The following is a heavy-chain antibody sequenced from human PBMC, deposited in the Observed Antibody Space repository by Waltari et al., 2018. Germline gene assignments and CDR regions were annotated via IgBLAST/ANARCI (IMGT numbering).Heavy chain of an antibody. V-gene: IGHV3-21*01. CDR2: ISSITTYI. D-gene: IGHD3-3*01. Sequence: EVQLVESGGGLVKPGGSLRLSCAASGFTFSSYSFNWVRRAPGKGLEWVASISSITTYIYYAGSVKGRFTVSRDNAKNSLYLQMNSLRAEDTAVYYCARDRVTIFGVITNYYYMDVWGKGTTVTVSS. J-gene: IGHJ6*03. CDR3: ARDRVTIFGVITNYYYMDV. CDR1: GFTFSSYS.